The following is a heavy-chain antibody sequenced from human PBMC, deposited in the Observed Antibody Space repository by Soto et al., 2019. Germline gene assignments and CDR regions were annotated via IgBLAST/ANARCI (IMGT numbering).Heavy chain of an antibody. CDR1: ADSVSSNRAA. J-gene: IGHJ4*02. CDR3: ARSDWNSYGNPLDY. Sequence: SPTLSLSCAISADSVSSNRAAWNWIRQSPSRGLEWLGRTFYTSKWFTDYAESVKSRISINPDTSKNQFSLHLNSVTPEDTAVYYCARSDWNSYGNPLDYWGRGTLVTVSS. V-gene: IGHV6-1*01. CDR2: TFYTSKWFT. D-gene: IGHD5-18*01.